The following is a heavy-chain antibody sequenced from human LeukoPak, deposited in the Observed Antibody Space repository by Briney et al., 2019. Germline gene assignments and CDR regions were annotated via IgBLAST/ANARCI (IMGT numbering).Heavy chain of an antibody. Sequence: ASVKVSCKASGFTFTSSAMQWVRQARGQRLEWIGWIVVGSGNTNYAQKFQERVTITRDMSTSTAYVELSSLRSEDTAVYYCAAAYPTYYYDSSGYDDAFDIWGQGTMVTVSS. V-gene: IGHV1-58*02. CDR3: AAAYPTYYYDSSGYDDAFDI. CDR2: IVVGSGNT. J-gene: IGHJ3*02. CDR1: GFTFTSSA. D-gene: IGHD3-22*01.